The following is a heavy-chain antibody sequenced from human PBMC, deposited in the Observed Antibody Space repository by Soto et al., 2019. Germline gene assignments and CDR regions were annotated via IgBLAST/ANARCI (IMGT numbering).Heavy chain of an antibody. CDR3: ARARNVLRYFGQGRNWFDP. V-gene: IGHV4-59*12. D-gene: IGHD3-9*01. J-gene: IGHJ5*02. CDR2: TSYTGNT. Sequence: SETLSLTCIVSCGSITSYHWSWIRQFPGKGLEWIAYTSYTGNTNYNPSLKSRVTISMDTSKNQFSLKLSSVTAADTAVYYCARARNVLRYFGQGRNWFDPWGQGTLVTVSS. CDR1: CGSITSYH.